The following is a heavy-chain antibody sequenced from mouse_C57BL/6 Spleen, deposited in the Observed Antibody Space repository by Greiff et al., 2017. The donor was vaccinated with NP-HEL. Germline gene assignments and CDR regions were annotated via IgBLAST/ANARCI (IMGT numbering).Heavy chain of an antibody. CDR1: GFTFSSYA. CDR2: ISDGGSYT. CDR3: ARRRGSSYVGYFDV. J-gene: IGHJ1*03. D-gene: IGHD1-1*01. Sequence: EVMLVESGGGLVKPGGSLKLSCAASGFTFSSYAMSWVRQTPEKRLEWVATISDGGSYTYYPDNVKGRFTISRDNAKSNLYLQMSHLKSEDTAMYYCARRRGSSYVGYFDVWGTGTTVTVSS. V-gene: IGHV5-4*03.